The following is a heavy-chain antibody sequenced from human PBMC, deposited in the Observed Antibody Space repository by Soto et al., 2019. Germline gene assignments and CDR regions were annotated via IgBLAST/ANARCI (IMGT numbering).Heavy chain of an antibody. Sequence: EVQLVESGEGLVQPGGSLRLSCAASGFTFSSYNIHWIRQAPGKGLEFVSAISRSGDRTYYADSAKGRFTITRDNSKNTVWLQMGSLRAEDMAVYYCARARCSSGQCYYFDYWGRGALVSVSS. CDR1: GFTFSSYN. CDR3: ARARCSSGQCYYFDY. CDR2: ISRSGDRT. J-gene: IGHJ4*02. V-gene: IGHV3-64*02. D-gene: IGHD2-15*01.